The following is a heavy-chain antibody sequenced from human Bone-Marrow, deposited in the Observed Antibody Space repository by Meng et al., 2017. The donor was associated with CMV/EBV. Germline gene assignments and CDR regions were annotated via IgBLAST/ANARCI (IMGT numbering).Heavy chain of an antibody. J-gene: IGHJ4*02. CDR2: IYCSGST. CDR1: SGSISSGGYY. Sequence: SSGSISSGGYYWSWIRQHPGQGLEWIGYIYCSGSTYYNPSLKSRVTISVDTSKNQFSLKLSSVTAADTAVYYCAGLRSYDSSGYYLDYWGQGTLVTVSS. CDR3: AGLRSYDSSGYYLDY. D-gene: IGHD3-22*01. V-gene: IGHV4-31*02.